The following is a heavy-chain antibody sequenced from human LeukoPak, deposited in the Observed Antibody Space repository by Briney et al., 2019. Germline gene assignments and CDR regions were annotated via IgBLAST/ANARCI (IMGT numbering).Heavy chain of an antibody. J-gene: IGHJ4*02. V-gene: IGHV3-9*01. CDR2: ISWNSGSI. CDR3: AKDMGGYGDY. Sequence: QTGGSLRLSCAASGFTFDDYAMHWVRQAPGKGLEWVSGISWNSGSIGYADSVKGRFTISRDNAKNSLYLQMNSLRAEDTALYYCAKDMGGYGDYWGQGTLGTVSS. D-gene: IGHD5-12*01. CDR1: GFTFDDYA.